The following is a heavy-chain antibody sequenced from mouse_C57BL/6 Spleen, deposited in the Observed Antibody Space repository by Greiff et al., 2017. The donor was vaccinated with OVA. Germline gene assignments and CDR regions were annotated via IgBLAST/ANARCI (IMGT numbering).Heavy chain of an antibody. CDR2: IDPSDSYT. Sequence: VQLQQPGAELVKPGASVKLSCKASGYTFTSYWMQWVKQRPGQGLEWIGEIDPSDSYTNYNQKFKGKATLTVDTSSSTAYMQLSSLTSEDSAVYYCARSRPHYYAMDYWGQGTSVTVSS. V-gene: IGHV1-50*01. CDR1: GYTFTSYW. J-gene: IGHJ4*01. CDR3: ARSRPHYYAMDY. D-gene: IGHD1-2*01.